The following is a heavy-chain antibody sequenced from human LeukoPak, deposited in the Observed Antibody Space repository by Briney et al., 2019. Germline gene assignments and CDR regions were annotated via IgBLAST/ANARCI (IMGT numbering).Heavy chain of an antibody. CDR1: GGSISSGDYF. D-gene: IGHD6-19*01. CDR2: IYYTGST. CDR3: ARYTSGQYYFDI. Sequence: TSQTLSLTCTVSGGSISSGDYFWSWIRQPPGKGLEWIGYIYYTGSTYYNPSLKSRVTISVDTSKNQFSLKLSSVTAADTAVYYCARYTSGQYYFDIWGQGKMVTVSS. J-gene: IGHJ3*02. V-gene: IGHV4-30-4*01.